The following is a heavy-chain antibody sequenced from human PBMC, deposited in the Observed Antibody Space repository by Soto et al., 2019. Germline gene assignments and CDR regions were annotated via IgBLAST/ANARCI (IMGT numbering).Heavy chain of an antibody. Sequence: QITLKESGPTLVKPTQTLTLTCTFSGFSLTTSGVGVGWIRRPPGKALEWLGIIYWDDDKRYSPSLKSSLSITKDTSKNQVVLTMTTMDLVDTATYYCAHNTVALTAFDYWGPGTLVTVSS. V-gene: IGHV2-5*02. D-gene: IGHD2-21*02. CDR2: IYWDDDK. J-gene: IGHJ4*02. CDR1: GFSLTTSGVG. CDR3: AHNTVALTAFDY.